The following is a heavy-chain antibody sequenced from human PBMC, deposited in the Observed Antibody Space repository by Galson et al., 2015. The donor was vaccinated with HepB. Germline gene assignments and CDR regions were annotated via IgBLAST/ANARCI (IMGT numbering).Heavy chain of an antibody. J-gene: IGHJ5*02. CDR3: ARRLNGGRSYGDYDWFDP. V-gene: IGHV3-21*01. Sequence: SLRLSCAASGFTFSSYSMNWVRQAPGKGLEWVSSISSSSSYIYYADSVKGRFTISRDNAKNSLYLQMNSLRAEDTAVYYCARRLNGGRSYGDYDWFDPWGQGTLVTVSS. CDR1: GFTFSSYS. CDR2: ISSSSSYI. D-gene: IGHD4-17*01.